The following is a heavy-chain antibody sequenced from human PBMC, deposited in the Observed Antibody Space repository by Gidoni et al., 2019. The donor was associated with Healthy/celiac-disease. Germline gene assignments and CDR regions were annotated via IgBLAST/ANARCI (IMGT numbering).Heavy chain of an antibody. D-gene: IGHD5-12*01. J-gene: IGHJ6*02. V-gene: IGHV1-18*04. Sequence: QVQLVQSGAEVKKPGASVKVSCKASGYTVTSYGSSWVRQAPGQGLEWMGWISAYHGNTNYAQKLQGRVTMTTDTSTSTAYMELRSLRSDDTAVYYCARAPGYSGYEVYYYGMDVWGQGTTVTVSS. CDR1: GYTVTSYG. CDR2: ISAYHGNT. CDR3: ARAPGYSGYEVYYYGMDV.